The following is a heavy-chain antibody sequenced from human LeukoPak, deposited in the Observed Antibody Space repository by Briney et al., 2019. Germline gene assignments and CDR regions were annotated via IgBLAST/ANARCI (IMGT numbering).Heavy chain of an antibody. CDR2: IRYDGSNK. CDR3: ARVPLITIEIYYFDY. Sequence: GGSLRLSCAASGFTFSSYGMHWVRQAPGKGLEWVAFIRYDGSNKYYADSVKGRFTISRDNSKNTLYLQMNSLRAEDTAVYYCARVPLITIEIYYFDYWGQGTLVTVSS. CDR1: GFTFSSYG. J-gene: IGHJ4*02. V-gene: IGHV3-30*02. D-gene: IGHD3-10*01.